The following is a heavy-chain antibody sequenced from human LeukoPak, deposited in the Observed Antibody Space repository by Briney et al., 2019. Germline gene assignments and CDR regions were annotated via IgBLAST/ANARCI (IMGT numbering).Heavy chain of an antibody. CDR2: IYYSGST. D-gene: IGHD3-16*01. J-gene: IGHJ4*02. CDR3: ARGGSSIFDY. Sequence: SETLSLTCTVSGGSISSYYWSWIRQPPGKGLEWIGYIYYSGSTNYNPSLKSRVTISVDTSKNQFSLKLSSVTAADTAVYYCARGGSSIFDYWGQGTLVTVSS. V-gene: IGHV4-59*01. CDR1: GGSISSYY.